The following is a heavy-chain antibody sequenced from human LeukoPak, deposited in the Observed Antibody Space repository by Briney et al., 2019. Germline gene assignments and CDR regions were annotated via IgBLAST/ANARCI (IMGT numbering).Heavy chain of an antibody. CDR2: ISGSGAST. V-gene: IGHV3-23*01. D-gene: IGHD4-11*01. CDR3: AREDHSKYEY. J-gene: IGHJ4*02. Sequence: GGSLRLSCAASGFTFSTYAMGWVRQAPGKGLEWVSAISGSGASTFYADSVKGRFTISRDNSKNTLYLQMDSLRAEDTAVYYCAREDHSKYEYWGQGTLVTVSS. CDR1: GFTFSTYA.